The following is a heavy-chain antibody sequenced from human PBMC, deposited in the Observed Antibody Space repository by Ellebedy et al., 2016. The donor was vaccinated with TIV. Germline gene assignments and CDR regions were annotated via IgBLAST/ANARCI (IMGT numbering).Heavy chain of an antibody. CDR2: INHSGST. Sequence: MPSETLSLTCAVYGGSFSGYYWSWIRHPPGKGLEWIGEINHSGSTNYNPSLKSRVTISVDTSKNQFSLKLSSVTAADTAVYYCARLFVREHYYYYGMDVWGQGTTVTVSS. CDR1: GGSFSGYY. J-gene: IGHJ6*02. V-gene: IGHV4-34*01. CDR3: ARLFVREHYYYYGMDV.